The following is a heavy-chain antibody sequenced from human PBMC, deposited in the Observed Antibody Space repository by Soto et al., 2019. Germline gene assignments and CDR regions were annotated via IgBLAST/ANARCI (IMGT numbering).Heavy chain of an antibody. D-gene: IGHD6-6*01. J-gene: IGHJ4*02. CDR1: GFIFSSYG. CDR3: AKESDKQISLSLDY. V-gene: IGHV3-30*18. Sequence: QVQLVESGGGVVQPGRSLRLSCAASGFIFSSYGMHWVRLAPGKGLEWVAVISFDGKGRFYADSVRGRFTISRDNSKNTLHLEMNSLRAEDTAVYYCAKESDKQISLSLDYWGQGALVTVSS. CDR2: ISFDGKGR.